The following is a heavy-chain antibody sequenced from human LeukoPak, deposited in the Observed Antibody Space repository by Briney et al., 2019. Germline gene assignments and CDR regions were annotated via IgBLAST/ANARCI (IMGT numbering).Heavy chain of an antibody. D-gene: IGHD2-2*01. CDR3: AKQHVVPAATPAFDY. CDR2: IYGGGRT. J-gene: IGHJ4*02. Sequence: GGSLRLSCAASGVPVRSNYMSWVRQAPGKGLEWVAVIYGGGRTHYADSVKGRFTISRDKSKNTLYLQMNSLRAEDTAVYYCAKQHVVPAATPAFDYWGQGTLVTVSS. CDR1: GVPVRSNY. V-gene: IGHV3-53*01.